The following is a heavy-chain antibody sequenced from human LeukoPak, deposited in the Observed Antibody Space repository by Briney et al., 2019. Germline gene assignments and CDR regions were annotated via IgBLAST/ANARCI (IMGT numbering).Heavy chain of an antibody. Sequence: PSETLSLTCTVSGGSISSYYWSWIRQPAGKGLEWIGRIYTSGSTNYIPSLKSRVTMSVDTSKNQFSLKLSSVTAADTAVYYCAKDRRGYSYGDFDYWGQGTLVTVSS. D-gene: IGHD5-18*01. CDR2: IYTSGST. CDR1: GGSISSYY. J-gene: IGHJ4*02. V-gene: IGHV4-4*07. CDR3: AKDRRGYSYGDFDY.